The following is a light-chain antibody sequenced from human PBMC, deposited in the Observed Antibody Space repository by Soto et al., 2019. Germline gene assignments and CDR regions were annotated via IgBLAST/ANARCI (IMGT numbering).Light chain of an antibody. CDR3: AAWDDNLNGHV. Sequence: QSVLTQPHSASGTPGQRVTISCSGSSSNIGTSSVHWLQQLPGTAPKLLISTTNQRPSGVPERFSGSKSGTSASLAISGLQSEDEADYYCAAWDDNLNGHVFGTWTKVTVL. J-gene: IGLJ1*01. CDR1: SSNIGTSS. CDR2: TTN. V-gene: IGLV1-44*01.